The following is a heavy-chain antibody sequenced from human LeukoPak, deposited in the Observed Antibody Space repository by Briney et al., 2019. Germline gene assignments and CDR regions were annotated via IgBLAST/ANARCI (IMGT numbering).Heavy chain of an antibody. CDR1: GFTFSSYA. J-gene: IGHJ5*02. Sequence: PGGSLRLSCAAAGFTFSSYAMSWVRQAPGKGLEWVSAISGSGGSTYYADSVKGRFTISRDNSKNTLYLQMNSLRAEDTAVYYCAKDPGIAARPWVFDPWGQGTLVTVSS. D-gene: IGHD6-6*01. CDR3: AKDPGIAARPWVFDP. CDR2: ISGSGGST. V-gene: IGHV3-23*01.